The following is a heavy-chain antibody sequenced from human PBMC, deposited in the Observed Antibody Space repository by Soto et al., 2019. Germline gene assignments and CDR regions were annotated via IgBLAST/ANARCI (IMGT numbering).Heavy chain of an antibody. CDR1: GFTFSSYA. CDR2: ISGSGDST. D-gene: IGHD1-26*01. Sequence: EVQLLESGGGLVQPGGSLRLSCAASGFTFSSYAMRWVRQAPVKGLEWVSAISGSGDSTYYADSVKGRFTISRDNSKNTLYLQMNSLRAEDTAVYYCARRVSGSYYAYWGQGTLVTVSS. J-gene: IGHJ4*02. CDR3: ARRVSGSYYAY. V-gene: IGHV3-23*01.